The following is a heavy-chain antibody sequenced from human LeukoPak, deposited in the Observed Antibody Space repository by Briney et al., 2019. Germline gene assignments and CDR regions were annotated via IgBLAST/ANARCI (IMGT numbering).Heavy chain of an antibody. CDR3: AKAGGSGSYYKPVYLDI. J-gene: IGHJ3*02. CDR2: ISGSGGST. CDR1: GFTFSSYA. D-gene: IGHD3-10*01. Sequence: GGSLRLSCAASGFTFSSYAMSWVRQAPGKGLEWVSAISGSGGSTYYADSVKGRFTISRDNSKNTLYLQMNSLRAEDTAVYYCAKAGGSGSYYKPVYLDIWGQGTMVTVSS. V-gene: IGHV3-23*01.